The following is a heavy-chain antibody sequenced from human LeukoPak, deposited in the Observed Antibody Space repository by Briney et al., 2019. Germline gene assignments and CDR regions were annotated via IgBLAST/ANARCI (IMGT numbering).Heavy chain of an antibody. D-gene: IGHD6-13*01. J-gene: IGHJ5*02. V-gene: IGHV1-46*01. CDR2: TNPSGGST. Sequence: ASVNVSCKSSGYTFTSYYMHWVRQAPGQGLEWMGITNPSGGSTDYAQKFQGRVTMTRDTSTSTVYMELSSLRSEDTAVYYCARGRAAAGTGGWFDPWGQGTLVTVSS. CDR1: GYTFTSYY. CDR3: ARGRAAAGTGGWFDP.